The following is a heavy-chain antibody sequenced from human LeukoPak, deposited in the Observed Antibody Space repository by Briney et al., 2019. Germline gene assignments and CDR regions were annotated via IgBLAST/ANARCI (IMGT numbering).Heavy chain of an antibody. D-gene: IGHD2-15*01. CDR3: ARDPLVVVAATYYYYYGMDV. Sequence: ASVKVSCKASGYVFNSYSFSWVRQAPGQGLEWMGWVSAKNGDTNYAQRFEDRITMTTDTSTSTAYMELRSLRSDDTAVYYCARDPLVVVAATYYYYYGMDVWGQGTTVTVSS. CDR2: VSAKNGDT. CDR1: GYVFNSYS. V-gene: IGHV1-18*01. J-gene: IGHJ6*02.